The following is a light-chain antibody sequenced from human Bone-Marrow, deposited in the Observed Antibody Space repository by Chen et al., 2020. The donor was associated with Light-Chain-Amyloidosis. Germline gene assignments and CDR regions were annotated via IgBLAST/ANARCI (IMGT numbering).Light chain of an antibody. CDR1: DLPTKY. V-gene: IGLV3-25*03. CDR2: RDT. CDR3: QSADSSGTYEVI. J-gene: IGLJ2*01. Sequence: SYELTQPPSLSVSPGQTARITCSGEDLPTKYAYWYQQKPGQAPVLVIHRDTERPSGISERFSGSSSGTTATLTISGVQAEDEADYHCQSADSSGTYEVIFGGGTKLTVL.